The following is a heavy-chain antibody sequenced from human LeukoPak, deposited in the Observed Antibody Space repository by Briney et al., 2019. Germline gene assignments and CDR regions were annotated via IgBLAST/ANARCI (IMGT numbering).Heavy chain of an antibody. Sequence: GGSLRLSCAASGFTFSNAWMSWVRQAPGKGLEWVGRIKSKTDGGTTDYAAPVKGRFTIPRDDSKNTLYLQMNSLKTEDTAVYYCTTARATGITGTVEYWGQGTLVTVSS. J-gene: IGHJ4*02. CDR1: GFTFSNAW. CDR3: TTARATGITGTVEY. D-gene: IGHD1-7*01. CDR2: IKSKTDGGTT. V-gene: IGHV3-15*01.